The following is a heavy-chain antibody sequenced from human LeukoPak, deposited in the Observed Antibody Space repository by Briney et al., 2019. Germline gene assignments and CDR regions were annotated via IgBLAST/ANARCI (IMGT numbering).Heavy chain of an antibody. D-gene: IGHD4-17*01. CDR3: ASDYGDYFDAYYYGMDV. J-gene: IGHJ6*02. CDR2: IIPILGIA. Sequence: SMKVSCKASGGTFSSYAISWVRQAPGQGLEWMGRIIPILGIANYAQKFQGRVTITADKSTSTAYMELSSLRSEDTAVYYCASDYGDYFDAYYYGMDVWGQGTTVTVSS. CDR1: GGTFSSYA. V-gene: IGHV1-69*04.